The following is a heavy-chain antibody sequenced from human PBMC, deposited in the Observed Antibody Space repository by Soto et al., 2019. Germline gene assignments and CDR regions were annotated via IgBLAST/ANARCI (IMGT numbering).Heavy chain of an antibody. J-gene: IGHJ1*01. Sequence: QVQLVESGGGVVQPGRSLRLSCAASGFTFSRYGMHWVRQAPGKGLEWVAVISYDGSNKYYADSVKGRFTISRDNSKNTLYLQMNSLRAEDTAVYYCAKWQVTVVTPGYFHHWGQGTLVTVSS. CDR3: AKWQVTVVTPGYFHH. CDR1: GFTFSRYG. V-gene: IGHV3-30*18. CDR2: ISYDGSNK. D-gene: IGHD2-21*02.